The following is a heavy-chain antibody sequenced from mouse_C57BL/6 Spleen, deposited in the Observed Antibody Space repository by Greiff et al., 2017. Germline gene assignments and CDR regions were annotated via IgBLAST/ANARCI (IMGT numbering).Heavy chain of an antibody. Sequence: QVQLQQSGPELVKPGASVKISCKASGYAFSSSWMNWVKQRPGKGLEWIGRIYPGDGDTNYNGKFKGKATLTADKSSSTAYMQLSSLTSEDSAVYFCARWEGATVVPYAMDYWGQGTSVTVSS. CDR2: IYPGDGDT. CDR1: GYAFSSSW. V-gene: IGHV1-82*01. J-gene: IGHJ4*01. D-gene: IGHD1-1*01. CDR3: ARWEGATVVPYAMDY.